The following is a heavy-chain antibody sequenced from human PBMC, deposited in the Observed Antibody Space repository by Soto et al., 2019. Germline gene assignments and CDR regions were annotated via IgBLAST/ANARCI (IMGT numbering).Heavy chain of an antibody. CDR3: ARTGYGDHFDS. V-gene: IGHV4-39*01. CDR1: GGSISSSSYY. CDR2: IYYSGST. Sequence: SETLSLTCTVSGGSISSSSYYWGWIRQPPGKGLEWIGSIYYSGSTYYNPSLKSRVTISVDTSKNQFSLKLSSVTAAGTAVYYCARTGYGDHFDSWGRGTLVTVSS. D-gene: IGHD5-18*01. J-gene: IGHJ4*02.